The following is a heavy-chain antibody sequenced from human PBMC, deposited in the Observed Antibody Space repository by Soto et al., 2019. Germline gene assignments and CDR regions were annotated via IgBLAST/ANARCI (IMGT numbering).Heavy chain of an antibody. Sequence: SVKVSCKASGGTFSSYAISWVRQAPGQGLEWMGGIIPIFGTANYAQKFQGRVTITADESTSTAYMELSSLRSEDTAVYYCARSGLTPGSGWYYFDSWGQGTLVTVSS. CDR1: GGTFSSYA. CDR3: ARSGLTPGSGWYYFDS. V-gene: IGHV1-69*13. CDR2: IIPIFGTA. D-gene: IGHD6-19*01. J-gene: IGHJ4*02.